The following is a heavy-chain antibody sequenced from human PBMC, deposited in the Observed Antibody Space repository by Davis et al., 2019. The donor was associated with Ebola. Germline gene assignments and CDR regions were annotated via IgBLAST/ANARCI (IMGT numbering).Heavy chain of an antibody. V-gene: IGHV3-23*01. CDR2: IGGDGGYT. CDR3: VREANAFDI. CDR1: GFTFSTYA. J-gene: IGHJ3*02. Sequence: GESLKISCAASGFTFSTYAMTWVRQAPGKGLEWVSLIGGDGGYTYYADSVKGRYTISRDNSKNTLYLQMNRLRADDTAVYYCVREANAFDIWGQGTMVTVSS.